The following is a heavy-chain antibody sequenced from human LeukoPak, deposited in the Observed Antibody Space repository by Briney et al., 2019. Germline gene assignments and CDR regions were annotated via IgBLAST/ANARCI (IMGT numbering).Heavy chain of an antibody. CDR2: INAGNGNT. J-gene: IGHJ5*02. CDR3: ARGCLRWRNWFDP. CDR1: GYTFTSYA. D-gene: IGHD4-23*01. Sequence: ASVKVSCKASGYTFTSYAMHWVRQAPGQRLEWMGWINAGNGNTKYSQKFQGRVTITRDTSASTAYMELSSLRSEDTAVYYCARGCLRWRNWFDPWGQGTLVTVSS. V-gene: IGHV1-3*01.